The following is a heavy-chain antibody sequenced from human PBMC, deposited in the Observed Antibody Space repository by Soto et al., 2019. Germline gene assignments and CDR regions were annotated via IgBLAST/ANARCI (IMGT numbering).Heavy chain of an antibody. CDR1: GYSFTSYW. D-gene: IGHD2-15*01. CDR2: IYPGDSDT. V-gene: IGHV5-51*01. J-gene: IGHJ6*02. CDR3: ARQSVGYCSGGSCETYGMDV. Sequence: GESLKISCKGSGYSFTSYWIGWVRQMPGKGLEWMGIIYPGDSDTRYSPSFQGQVTISADKSISTAYLQWSSLKASDTAMHYCARQSVGYCSGGSCETYGMDVWGQGTTVTVSS.